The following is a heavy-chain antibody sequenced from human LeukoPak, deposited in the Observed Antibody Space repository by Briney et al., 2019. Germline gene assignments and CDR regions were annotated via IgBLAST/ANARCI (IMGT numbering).Heavy chain of an antibody. Sequence: PGGSLRLSCAASGITFSSYWMNWVRQAPGKGLEWVANIKQDGSEKYYVDSAKGRSTISRDNAKNSLYLQMNSLRAEDTAVYYCATSRTFDYWGQGTLVTVSS. CDR1: GITFSSYW. CDR3: ATSRTFDY. J-gene: IGHJ4*02. D-gene: IGHD1-7*01. V-gene: IGHV3-7*01. CDR2: IKQDGSEK.